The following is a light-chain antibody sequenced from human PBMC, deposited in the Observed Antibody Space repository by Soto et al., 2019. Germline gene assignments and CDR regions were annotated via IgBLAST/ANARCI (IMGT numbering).Light chain of an antibody. V-gene: IGKV3-20*01. Sequence: EIVLTQSPGTLSLSPGERATLSCRASQSVSSSYLAWYQQKPGQAPRLLLYGASSRATGIPDRFSGSGSGTDFTLTISTLEPEDFAVYYCQQFGSAPGLTVGGGTKVDIK. CDR3: QQFGSAPGLT. CDR1: QSVSSSY. CDR2: GAS. J-gene: IGKJ4*01.